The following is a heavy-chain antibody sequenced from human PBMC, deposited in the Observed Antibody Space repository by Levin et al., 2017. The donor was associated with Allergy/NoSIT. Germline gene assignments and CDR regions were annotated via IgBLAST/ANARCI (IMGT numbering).Heavy chain of an antibody. CDR3: AREGYCTGGVCYTGLDY. Sequence: GGSLRLSCAASGFTFSSYAMHWVRQAPGKGLEWVAVISYDGSNKYYADSVKGRFTISRDNSKNTLYLQMNSLRAEDTAVYYCAREGYCTGGVCYTGLDYWGQGTLVTVSS. CDR1: GFTFSSYA. D-gene: IGHD2-8*02. J-gene: IGHJ4*02. CDR2: ISYDGSNK. V-gene: IGHV3-30-3*01.